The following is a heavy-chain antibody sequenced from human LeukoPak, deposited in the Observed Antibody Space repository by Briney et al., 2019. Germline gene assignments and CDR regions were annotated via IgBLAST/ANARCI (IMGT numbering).Heavy chain of an antibody. J-gene: IGHJ4*02. CDR1: GFTFSSYV. V-gene: IGHV3-23*01. D-gene: IGHD6-19*01. CDR2: ISGSGDST. Sequence: GGSLRLSCAASGFTFSSYVMTWVRQAPGEGLAWVSTISGSGDSTYYADSVKGRFTISRDNSKNTLYVQMNSLRAEDAAVYYCAKDRSGWYYFGFWGQGTLVTVSS. CDR3: AKDRSGWYYFGF.